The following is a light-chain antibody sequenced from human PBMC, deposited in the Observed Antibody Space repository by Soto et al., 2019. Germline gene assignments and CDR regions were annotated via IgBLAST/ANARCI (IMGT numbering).Light chain of an antibody. CDR3: QQYLSTPLT. V-gene: IGKV4-1*01. CDR1: QSILYSSNNKNC. CDR2: WTS. J-gene: IGKJ4*01. Sequence: DIVMTQSPDSLAVSLGERATINCKSSQSILYSSNNKNCLAWYQQKPGQPPKLLVYWTSTRKSGVPDRFSGSGSGTDFTLTISSLQAEDVAVYYCQQYLSTPLTFGGGTKVEI.